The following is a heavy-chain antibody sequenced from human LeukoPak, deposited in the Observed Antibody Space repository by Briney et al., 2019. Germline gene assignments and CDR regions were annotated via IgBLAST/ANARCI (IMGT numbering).Heavy chain of an antibody. V-gene: IGHV4-59*08. CDR1: GGSISSYY. Sequence: SETLSLTCTVSGGSISSYYWSWIRQPPGKGLEWIGYIYYSGSTNYNPPLKSRVTISVDTSKNQFSLKLSSVTAADTAVYYCARPRVSGGPWYFDLWGRGTLVTVSS. CDR2: IYYSGST. CDR3: ARPRVSGGPWYFDL. J-gene: IGHJ2*01. D-gene: IGHD3-16*01.